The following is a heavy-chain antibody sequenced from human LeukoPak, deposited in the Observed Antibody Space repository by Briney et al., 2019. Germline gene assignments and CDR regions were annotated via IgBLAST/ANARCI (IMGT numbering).Heavy chain of an antibody. V-gene: IGHV4-30-4*08. CDR3: ARGGVGAVGGAFDY. Sequence: PSETLSLTCTVSGGPISSGDYYWSWIRQPPGKGLEWIGYIYYSGSTYYNPSLKSRVTISVDTSKNQFSLKLSSVTAADTAVYYCARGGVGAVGGAFDYWGQGTLVTVSS. CDR2: IYYSGST. CDR1: GGPISSGDYY. J-gene: IGHJ4*02. D-gene: IGHD1-26*01.